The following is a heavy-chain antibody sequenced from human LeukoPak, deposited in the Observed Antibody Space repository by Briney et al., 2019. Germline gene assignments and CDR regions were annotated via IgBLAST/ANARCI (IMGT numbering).Heavy chain of an antibody. CDR3: AKRSAAGTVGYFDY. CDR2: ISWNSGTI. Sequence: GGSLRLSCAASGFTFDDYAMHWVRQAPGKGLGWVSGISWNSGTIYYADSVKGRFTISRDDAKNSLYLQMNSLRPEDTALYYCAKRSAAGTVGYFDYWGQGTLVTVSS. J-gene: IGHJ4*02. V-gene: IGHV3-9*01. CDR1: GFTFDDYA. D-gene: IGHD6-13*01.